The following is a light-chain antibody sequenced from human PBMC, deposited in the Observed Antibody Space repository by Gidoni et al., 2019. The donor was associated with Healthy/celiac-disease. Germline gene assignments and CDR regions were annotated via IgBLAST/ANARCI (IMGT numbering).Light chain of an antibody. CDR1: QSISSW. J-gene: IGKJ2*01. V-gene: IGKV1-5*01. CDR2: DAS. Sequence: DIQITQSPSTLSASVGDRVTITCRASQSISSWFAWYQQKPGKAPKLLNYDASSLESGVPSRFSGSGSGTEFTLTISSLQPEHFATYYCQQYNSYSPTFGQGTKLEIK. CDR3: QQYNSYSPT.